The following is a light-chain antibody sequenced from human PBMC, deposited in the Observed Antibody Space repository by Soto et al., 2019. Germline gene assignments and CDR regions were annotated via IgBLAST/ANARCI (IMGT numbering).Light chain of an antibody. CDR1: SSDVGGYHY. Sequence: QPVLTQPRSVSGSPGQSVTLSCTGTSSDVGGYHYVSWYQHHPGKAPKIIIYDVNKRPSGVPDRFSGSKSGNTASLTISGLQTEDEADYYCCSYAGSYTLVFGGGTKVTVL. CDR2: DVN. CDR3: CSYAGSYTLV. V-gene: IGLV2-11*01. J-gene: IGLJ2*01.